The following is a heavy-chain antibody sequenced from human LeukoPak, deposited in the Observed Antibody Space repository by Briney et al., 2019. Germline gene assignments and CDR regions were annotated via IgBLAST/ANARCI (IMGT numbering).Heavy chain of an antibody. CDR3: STDPRLLIY. V-gene: IGHV3-48*03. CDR2: ISSSGSTR. D-gene: IGHD2-8*01. J-gene: IGHJ4*01. CDR1: GFTFSSYE. Sequence: PGGSLRLSCAASGFTFSSYEMNWVRQAPGKGLEWVSYISSSGSTRYYADSVKGRFTISRDNAKDSLYLQMNGLRPEDTALYYCSTDPRLLIYWGHGTLVTVSS.